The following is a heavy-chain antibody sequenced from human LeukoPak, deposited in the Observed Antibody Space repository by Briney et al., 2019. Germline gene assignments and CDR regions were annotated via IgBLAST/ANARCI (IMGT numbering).Heavy chain of an antibody. V-gene: IGHV1-2*06. J-gene: IGHJ4*02. D-gene: IGHD3-22*01. CDR2: INPNSGGT. CDR3: ARGYYYDNSGYYYDFDY. Sequence: RASVKVSCKASGYTFTGYYMHWVRQAPGQGLEWMGRINPNSGGTNYAQKFQGRVTMTRDTSVTTAYMELSRLRSDDTAVYYCARGYYYDNSGYYYDFDYWGQGTLVTVSS. CDR1: GYTFTGYY.